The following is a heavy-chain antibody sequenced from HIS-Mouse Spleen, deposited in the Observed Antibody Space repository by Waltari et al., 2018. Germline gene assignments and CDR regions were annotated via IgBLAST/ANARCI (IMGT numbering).Heavy chain of an antibody. V-gene: IGHV4-39*07. D-gene: IGHD6-13*01. CDR1: GGSISSSSYY. Sequence: QLQLQESGPGLVKPSETLSLTCTVSGGSISSSSYYWGWIRQPPGQGLGWIGRIYYSGSTYSNPSLKSRVTISVDTSKNQFSLKLSSVTAADTAVYYCAREIPYSSSWYDWYFDLWGRGTLVTVSS. CDR3: AREIPYSSSWYDWYFDL. CDR2: IYYSGST. J-gene: IGHJ2*01.